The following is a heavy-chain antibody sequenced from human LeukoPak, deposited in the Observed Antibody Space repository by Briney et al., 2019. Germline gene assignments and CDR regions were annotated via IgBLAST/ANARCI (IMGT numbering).Heavy chain of an antibody. CDR2: IYYSGST. J-gene: IGHJ5*02. D-gene: IGHD2-2*01. CDR1: GGSISSDS. CDR3: ARRRHCSSTSCYVWFDP. Sequence: PSETLSLTCTVSGGSISSDSWSWIRQPPGKGLEWIGYIYYSGSTNYNPSLKSWVTLSVDTSKNQFSLKLSSVTAADTAVYYCARRRHCSSTSCYVWFDPWGQGTLVTVSS. V-gene: IGHV4-59*08.